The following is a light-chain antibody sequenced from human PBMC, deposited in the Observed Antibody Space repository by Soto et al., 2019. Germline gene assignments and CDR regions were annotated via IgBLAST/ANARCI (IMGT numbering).Light chain of an antibody. J-gene: IGLJ1*01. Sequence: QSALTQPASVSGSPGQSITISCTGTSSDVGVYNYVSWYQQHPGKAPKLMIYDVSNRPSGVSNRFSGSKSGSTASLTISGLQAEDEADYYCSSYTSSTTRVFGTGTKVSVL. CDR1: SSDVGVYNY. CDR2: DVS. CDR3: SSYTSSTTRV. V-gene: IGLV2-14*01.